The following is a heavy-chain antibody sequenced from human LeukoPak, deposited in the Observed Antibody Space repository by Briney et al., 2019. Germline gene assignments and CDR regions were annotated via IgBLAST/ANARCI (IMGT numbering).Heavy chain of an antibody. CDR3: ARGGYLWFGESHTFDP. CDR1: GGSISSYY. D-gene: IGHD3-10*01. J-gene: IGHJ5*02. CDR2: IYYSGST. Sequence: PSETLSLTCTVSGGSISSYYWGWIRQPPGKGLEWIGYIYYSGSTNYNPSLKSRVTISVDTSKNQFSLKLSSVTAADTAVYYCARGGYLWFGESHTFDPWGQGTLVTVSS. V-gene: IGHV4-59*08.